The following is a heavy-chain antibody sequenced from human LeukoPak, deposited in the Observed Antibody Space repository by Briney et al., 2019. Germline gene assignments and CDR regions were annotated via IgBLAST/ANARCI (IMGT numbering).Heavy chain of an antibody. D-gene: IGHD6-19*01. J-gene: IGHJ4*02. CDR2: ISYSETT. V-gene: IGHV4-59*01. CDR1: GGSISSFY. CDR3: ARESGRLAMVFDY. Sequence: SETLSLTCTVSGGSISSFYWSWIRQPPGKGLEYIGYISYSETTSYNPSLKSRVTISVDTSKNQFSLKLSSVTAADTAVYYCARESGRLAMVFDYWGQGTLVTVSS.